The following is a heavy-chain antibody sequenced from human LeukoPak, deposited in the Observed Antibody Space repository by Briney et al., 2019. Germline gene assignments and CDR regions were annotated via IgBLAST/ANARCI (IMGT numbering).Heavy chain of an antibody. CDR3: ARDPVEWEQLLDY. CDR2: MNIDGSEK. J-gene: IGHJ4*02. CDR1: GFTFSSYW. D-gene: IGHD1-26*01. Sequence: PGGSLRLSCAASGFTFSSYWMGWVRQAPGKRLEWVANMNIDGSEKYCADSVKGRFTISRDNARNSVYLQMNSLRVEDTAVYYCARDPVEWEQLLDYWGQGTLVTVSS. V-gene: IGHV3-7*01.